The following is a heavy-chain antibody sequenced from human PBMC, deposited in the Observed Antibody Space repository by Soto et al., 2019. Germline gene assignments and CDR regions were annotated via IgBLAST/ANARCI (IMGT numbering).Heavy chain of an antibody. CDR2: INPNSGGT. V-gene: IGHV1-2*02. D-gene: IGHD3-10*01. CDR3: ATDVLLYYYYGMDV. J-gene: IGHJ6*04. CDR1: GYTFTGYY. Sequence: ASVKVSCKASGYTFTGYYMHWVRQAPGQGLEWMGWINPNSGGTNYAQKFQGRVTMTRDTSISTAYMELSRLRSDDTAVYYCATDVLLYYYYGMDVWGKGTAVTVSS.